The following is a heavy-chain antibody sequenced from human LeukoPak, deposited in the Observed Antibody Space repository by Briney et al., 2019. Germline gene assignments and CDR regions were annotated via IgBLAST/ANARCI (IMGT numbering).Heavy chain of an antibody. CDR2: IYYSGST. J-gene: IGHJ2*01. V-gene: IGHV4-59*01. D-gene: IGHD2/OR15-2a*01. CDR3: ARDAAAPYLNNWYFDL. CDR1: GGSISSYY. Sequence: SETLSLTCTVSGGSISSYYWSWIRQPPGKGLEWIGYIYYSGSTNYNPSLKSRVTISVDTSKNQFSLKLSSVTAADTAVYYCARDAAAPYLNNWYFDLWGRGSLVTVSS.